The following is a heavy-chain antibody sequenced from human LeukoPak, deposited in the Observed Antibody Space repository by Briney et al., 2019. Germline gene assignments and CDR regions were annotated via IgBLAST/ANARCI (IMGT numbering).Heavy chain of an antibody. J-gene: IGHJ5*02. CDR3: ARDARDHGDYDP. D-gene: IGHD4-17*01. CDR1: GGSFSGYY. Sequence: SETLSLTCAVYGGSFSGYYWSWIRQPPGKGLEWIGEINHSGSTNYNPSLKSRVTISVDTSKNQFSLKLSSVTAADTAVYYCARDARDHGDYDPWGQGTLVTVSS. V-gene: IGHV4-34*01. CDR2: INHSGST.